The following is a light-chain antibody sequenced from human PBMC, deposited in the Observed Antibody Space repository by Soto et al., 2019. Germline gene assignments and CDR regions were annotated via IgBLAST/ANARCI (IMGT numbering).Light chain of an antibody. CDR2: EVS. CDR1: NSDIGFYNY. J-gene: IGLJ1*01. V-gene: IGLV2-14*01. Sequence: QSALTQPASVSGSPGQSITISCTGTNSDIGFYNYVSWYQQHPGKAPKLMIYEVSYRPSGVSDRFSGSKSANTASLTISGLQAEDGADYYCSSYTSSALYVFGSGTRSPS. CDR3: SSYTSSALYV.